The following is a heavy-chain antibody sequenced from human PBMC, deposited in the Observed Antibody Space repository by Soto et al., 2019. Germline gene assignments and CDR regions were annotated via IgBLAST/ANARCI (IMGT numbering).Heavy chain of an antibody. V-gene: IGHV1-69*13. Sequence: SGKVSCKASGGTFSSYAISWVRQAPGQGLEWMGGIIPIFGTANYAQKFQGRVTITADESTSTAYMELSSLRSEDTAVYYCARDHAAAAGTFDYWGQGTLVTVSS. D-gene: IGHD6-13*01. CDR2: IIPIFGTA. CDR1: GGTFSSYA. J-gene: IGHJ4*02. CDR3: ARDHAAAAGTFDY.